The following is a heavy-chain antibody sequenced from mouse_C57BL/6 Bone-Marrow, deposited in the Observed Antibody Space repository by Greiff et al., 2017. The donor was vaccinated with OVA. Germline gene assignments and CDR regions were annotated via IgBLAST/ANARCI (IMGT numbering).Heavy chain of an antibody. Sequence: EVQLQESGGGLVQPGGSLKLSCAASGFTFSDYYMYWVRQTPEKRLEWVAYISNGGGSTYYPDTVKGRFTISRDNAKNTLYLQMSRLKSEDTAMYYCARQGLWLRRKDYYAMDYWGQGTSVTVSS. J-gene: IGHJ4*01. D-gene: IGHD2-2*01. CDR3: ARQGLWLRRKDYYAMDY. V-gene: IGHV5-12*01. CDR1: GFTFSDYY. CDR2: ISNGGGST.